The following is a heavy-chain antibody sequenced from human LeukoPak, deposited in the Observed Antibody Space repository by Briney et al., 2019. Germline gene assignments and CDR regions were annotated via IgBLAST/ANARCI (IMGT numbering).Heavy chain of an antibody. Sequence: SETLSLTCTVSGGSISSYYWSWIRQPAGKGLEWIGRIYTSGSTNYNPSLKSRVTMSVDTSKNQFSLKLSSVTAADTAVYYCARDYTAIGEYYYYYYMDVWGKGTTVTVSS. CDR1: GGSISSYY. V-gene: IGHV4-4*07. CDR3: ARDYTAIGEYYYYYYMDV. J-gene: IGHJ6*03. CDR2: IYTSGST. D-gene: IGHD5-18*01.